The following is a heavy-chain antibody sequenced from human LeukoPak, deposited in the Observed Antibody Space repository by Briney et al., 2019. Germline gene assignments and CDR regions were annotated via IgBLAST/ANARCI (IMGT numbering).Heavy chain of an antibody. J-gene: IGHJ6*02. CDR1: GGTFSSYT. CDR3: ASESSSHYYYYYGMDV. CDR2: IIPILGIA. Sequence: ASVKVSCKASGGTFSSYTISWVRQAPGQGLEWMGRIIPILGIANYAQKLQGRVTITADKSTSTAYMELSSLRSEDTAVYYCASESSSHYYYYYGMDVWGQGTTVTVSS. D-gene: IGHD6-6*01. V-gene: IGHV1-69*02.